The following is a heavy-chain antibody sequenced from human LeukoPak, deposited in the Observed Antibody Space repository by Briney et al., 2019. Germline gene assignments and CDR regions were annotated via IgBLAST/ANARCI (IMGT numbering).Heavy chain of an antibody. D-gene: IGHD3-9*01. CDR2: MNPNSGNT. J-gene: IGHJ4*02. CDR3: ARVNDILTGYFRWAFDY. CDR1: GYTFTSYD. V-gene: IGHV1-8*01. Sequence: ASVKVSCKASGYTFTSYDINWVRQATGQGLEWMGWMNPNSGNTGYAQKFQGRGTMTRNTSISTAYMELSSLRSDDTAVYYCARVNDILTGYFRWAFDYWGQGTLVTVSS.